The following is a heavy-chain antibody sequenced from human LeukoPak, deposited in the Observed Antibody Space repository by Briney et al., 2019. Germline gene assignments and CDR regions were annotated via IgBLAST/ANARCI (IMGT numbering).Heavy chain of an antibody. V-gene: IGHV3-30*18. J-gene: IGHJ4*02. CDR2: ISYDGGNK. CDR1: GFTFSSYG. CDR3: AKNAQLAGGPYYFDY. Sequence: GSLRLSCAASGFTFSSYGMHWVRQAPGKGLEWVAVISYDGGNKYYADSVKGRFTISRDNSKNTLYLQMNSLRAEDTAVYYCAKNAQLAGGPYYFDYWGQGTLVTVSS. D-gene: IGHD2-15*01.